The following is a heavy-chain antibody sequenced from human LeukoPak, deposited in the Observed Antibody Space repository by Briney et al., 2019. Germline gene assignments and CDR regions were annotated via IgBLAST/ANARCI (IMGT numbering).Heavy chain of an antibody. J-gene: IGHJ6*03. Sequence: KPSETLSLTCAVYGGSFSGYYWSWIRQPPGKGLEWIGEINHSGSTNYNPSLKSRVTISVDTSKNQFSLKLSSVTAADTAVYYCARVLRASSSSTLYYYMDVWGKGTTVTVSS. D-gene: IGHD6-6*01. CDR2: INHSGST. CDR3: ARVLRASSSSTLYYYMDV. CDR1: GGSFSGYY. V-gene: IGHV4-34*01.